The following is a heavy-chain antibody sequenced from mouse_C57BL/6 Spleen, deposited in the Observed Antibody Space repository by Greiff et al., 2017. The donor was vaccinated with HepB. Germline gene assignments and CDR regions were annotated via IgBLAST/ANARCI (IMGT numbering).Heavy chain of an antibody. CDR3: ARGYYDYPWFAY. V-gene: IGHV1-7*01. J-gene: IGHJ3*01. CDR2: IHPSSGYT. Sequence: QVHVKQSGAELAKPGASVKLSCKASGYTFTSYWMHWVKQRPGQGLEWIGYIHPSSGYTKYNQKFKDKATLTADKSSSTAYMQLSSLTYEDSAVYYCARGYYDYPWFAYWGRGTLVTVSA. D-gene: IGHD2-4*01. CDR1: GYTFTSYW.